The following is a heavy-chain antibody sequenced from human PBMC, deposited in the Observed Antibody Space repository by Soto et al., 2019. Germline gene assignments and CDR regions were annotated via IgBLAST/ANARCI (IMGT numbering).Heavy chain of an antibody. Sequence: VQLVESGGDFVQPGGSLRLSCAASGFTVTHAYMMWVRHAPRKGLEWVGRIANKADGGTSQYAAPVKGRFTISGDESENTLYLQINSLKIEDTAVYYCASSKSTAGAFDFWGRGTLVTVSS. CDR1: GFTVTHAY. D-gene: IGHD1-1*01. J-gene: IGHJ5*01. V-gene: IGHV3-15*07. CDR2: IANKADGGTS. CDR3: ASSKSTAGAFDF.